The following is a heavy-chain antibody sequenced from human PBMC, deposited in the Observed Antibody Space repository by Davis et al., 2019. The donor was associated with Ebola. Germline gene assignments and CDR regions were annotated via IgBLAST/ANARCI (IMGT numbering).Heavy chain of an antibody. Sequence: GESLKISCAASGFTFSSYAMHWVRQAPGKGLEWVAVISYDGSNKYYADSVKGRFTISRDNSKNTLYLQMNSLRAEDTAVYYCAREAAAAHFDYWGQGTLVTVSS. D-gene: IGHD6-13*01. CDR3: AREAAAAHFDY. CDR1: GFTFSSYA. V-gene: IGHV3-30-3*01. CDR2: ISYDGSNK. J-gene: IGHJ4*02.